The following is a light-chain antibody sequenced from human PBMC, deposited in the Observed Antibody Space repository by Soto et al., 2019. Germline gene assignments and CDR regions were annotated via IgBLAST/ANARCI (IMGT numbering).Light chain of an antibody. V-gene: IGKV1-39*01. CDR2: AAS. J-gene: IGKJ2*01. CDR3: QQSSTTPYT. CDR1: QSISNS. Sequence: DIQMNQSTSSLSASVGDRVTITCRASQSISNSLNWYQQKPGNAPKVLIYAASNLQSGVTSKFSGSGSGTDFTLTIDSLQPEDFAIYYCQQSSTTPYTFGQGTKLEIK.